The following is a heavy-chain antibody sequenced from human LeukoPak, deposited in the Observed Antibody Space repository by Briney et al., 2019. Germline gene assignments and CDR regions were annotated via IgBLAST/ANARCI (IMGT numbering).Heavy chain of an antibody. J-gene: IGHJ4*02. CDR1: GFTFSNAW. CDR2: IYSDGST. CDR3: ARDSPFDY. V-gene: IGHV3-66*01. Sequence: GGSLRLSCAASGFTFSNAWMTWVRQAPGKGLEWVSIIYSDGSTYYADSVKGRFTISRDNSKNTLYLQMNSLRAEDTAVYYCARDSPFDYWGQGTLVTVSS.